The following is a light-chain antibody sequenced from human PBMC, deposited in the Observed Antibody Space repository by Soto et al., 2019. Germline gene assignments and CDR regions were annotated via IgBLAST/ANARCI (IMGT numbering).Light chain of an antibody. CDR2: DAS. J-gene: IGKJ3*01. CDR3: QQRSNWPPEVT. V-gene: IGKV3-11*01. CDR1: QSVGSS. Sequence: EIGLTQSLDTLSLSPGERATRACRASQSVGSSLAWYQQKPGQAPRLLIYDASNRATGIPARFSGSGSGTDFTLTISSLEPEDFAVYYCQQRSNWPPEVTFGPGTKVDIK.